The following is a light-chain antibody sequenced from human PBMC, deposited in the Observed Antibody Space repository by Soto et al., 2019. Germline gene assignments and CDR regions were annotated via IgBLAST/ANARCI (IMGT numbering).Light chain of an antibody. V-gene: IGKV1-39*01. J-gene: IGKJ1*01. CDR1: QSISTY. CDR2: AAS. Sequence: DIQMTQSPSSLSASLGDRVTITCRASQSISTYLHWYQQKPGKAPKLLIYAASNLQSGVPSQFSGSGSGTYFTLTISSLQPEDFASYYCQQTYSTPRTFGQGTKVEIK. CDR3: QQTYSTPRT.